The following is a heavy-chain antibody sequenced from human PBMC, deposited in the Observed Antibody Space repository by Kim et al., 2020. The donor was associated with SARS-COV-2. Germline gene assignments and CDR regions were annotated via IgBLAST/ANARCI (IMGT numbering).Heavy chain of an antibody. D-gene: IGHD1-26*01. CDR2: ISGHGGAS. J-gene: IGHJ4*02. CDR3: AKDLTLATSGSDH. V-gene: IGHV3-23*01. Sequence: GGSLRLSCAASGFTSNVYAMSWVRQAPGQGLEWVAGISGHGGASYYADSVKGRFTVSRDNSETTLYLQMTSLRVEDTAIYYCAKDLTLATSGSDHWGRGTLVSVSS. CDR1: GFTSNVYA.